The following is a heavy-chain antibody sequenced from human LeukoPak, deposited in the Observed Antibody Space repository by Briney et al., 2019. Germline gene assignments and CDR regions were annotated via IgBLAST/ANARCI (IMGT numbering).Heavy chain of an antibody. CDR1: GFTFSSYS. D-gene: IGHD3-9*01. V-gene: IGHV3-23*01. CDR3: AKDSILTGYYNDHI. J-gene: IGHJ3*02. CDR2: ISGSGGST. Sequence: GGSLRLSCAASGFTFSSYSMNWVRQAPGKGLEWVSAISGSGGSTYYADSVKGRYTISRDNSKNTLYLQMNSLRAEDTAVYYCAKDSILTGYYNDHIWGQGTMVTVSS.